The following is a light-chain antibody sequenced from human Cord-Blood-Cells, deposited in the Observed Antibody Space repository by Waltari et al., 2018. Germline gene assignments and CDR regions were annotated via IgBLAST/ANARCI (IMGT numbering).Light chain of an antibody. CDR2: EVS. J-gene: IGLJ2*01. CDR1: SSDVGGYNY. V-gene: IGLV2-8*01. Sequence: QSALTQPPSASGSPGQSVTISCTGTSSDVGGYNYVSWYQQHPGKAPKLMIYEVSKRPSVVPGRFSGSKSGNTASLTVSGLQAEDEADYYCSSYAGSNDWGVFGGGTKLTVL. CDR3: SSYAGSNDWGV.